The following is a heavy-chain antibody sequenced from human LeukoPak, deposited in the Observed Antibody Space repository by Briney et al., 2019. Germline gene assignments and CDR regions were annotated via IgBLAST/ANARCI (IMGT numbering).Heavy chain of an antibody. CDR2: IYYSGST. Sequence: SETLSLTCTVSGGSISSYYWSWIRQPPGKGLEWIGYIYYSGSTNYNPSLKSRVTISVDTSKNQFSLKLSSVTAEDTAVYYCARRPYCSSTSCYRRDRAFDIWGQGTMVTVSS. CDR1: GGSISSYY. D-gene: IGHD2-2*02. CDR3: ARRPYCSSTSCYRRDRAFDI. V-gene: IGHV4-59*01. J-gene: IGHJ3*02.